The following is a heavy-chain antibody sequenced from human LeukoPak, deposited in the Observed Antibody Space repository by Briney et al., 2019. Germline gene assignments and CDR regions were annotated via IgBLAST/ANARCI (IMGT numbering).Heavy chain of an antibody. J-gene: IGHJ4*02. CDR3: ARIAASLTLGPPGYDYVWGSYRFNYYFDY. D-gene: IGHD3-16*02. Sequence: PSETLSLTCAVYGGSFSGYYWSWIRQPPGKGLEWIGEINHSGSTNYNPSLKSRVTISVDTSKNQFSLKLSSVTAADTAVYYCARIAASLTLGPPGYDYVWGSYRFNYYFDYWGQGTLVTVSS. CDR2: INHSGST. V-gene: IGHV4-34*01. CDR1: GGSFSGYY.